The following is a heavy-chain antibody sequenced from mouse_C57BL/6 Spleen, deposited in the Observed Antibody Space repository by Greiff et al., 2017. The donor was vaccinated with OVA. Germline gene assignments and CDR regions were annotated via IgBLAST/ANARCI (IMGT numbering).Heavy chain of an antibody. Sequence: EVQRVESGGGLVKPGGSLKLSCAASGFTFSDYGMHWVRQAPEKGLEWVAYISSGSSTIYYADTVKGRFTISRDNAKNTLFLQMTSLRSEDTAMYYCASPHYYGSAPYAMDYWGQGTSVTVSS. J-gene: IGHJ4*01. CDR1: GFTFSDYG. D-gene: IGHD1-1*01. CDR3: ASPHYYGSAPYAMDY. CDR2: ISSGSSTI. V-gene: IGHV5-17*01.